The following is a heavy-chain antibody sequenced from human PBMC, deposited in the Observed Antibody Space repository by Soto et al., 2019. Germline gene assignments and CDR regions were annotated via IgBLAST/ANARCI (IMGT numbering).Heavy chain of an antibody. CDR1: GFTFSSYG. Sequence: PGGSLRLSCAASGFTFSSYGMHWVRQAPGKGLEWVAVIWYDGSNKYYADSVKGRFTISRDNSKNTLYLQMNSLRAEDTAVYYCARVGLYYDSSGYFDYWGQGTLVTVSS. J-gene: IGHJ4*02. V-gene: IGHV3-33*01. D-gene: IGHD3-22*01. CDR2: IWYDGSNK. CDR3: ARVGLYYDSSGYFDY.